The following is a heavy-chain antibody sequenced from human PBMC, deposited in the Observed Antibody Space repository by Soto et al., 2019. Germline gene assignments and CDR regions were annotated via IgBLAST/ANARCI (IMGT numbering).Heavy chain of an antibody. CDR1: GFTFSSYG. J-gene: IGHJ6*02. CDR2: ISYDGSNK. Sequence: PGGSLRLSCAASGFTFSSYGMHWVRQAPGKGLEWVAVISYDGSNKYYADSVKGRFTISRDNSKNTLYLQMNSLRAEDTAVYYCAKDLNTWSRYYYGMDVWGQGTTVTVSS. D-gene: IGHD3-16*01. V-gene: IGHV3-30*18. CDR3: AKDLNTWSRYYYGMDV.